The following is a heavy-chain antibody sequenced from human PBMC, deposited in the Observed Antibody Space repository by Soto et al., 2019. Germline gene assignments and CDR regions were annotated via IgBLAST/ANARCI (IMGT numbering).Heavy chain of an antibody. CDR2: IYYSGST. CDR3: ARDPRDSLNAFDI. D-gene: IGHD3-22*01. J-gene: IGHJ3*02. Sequence: LSLTCTVSGGSISSYYWSWIRQPPGKGLEWIGYIYYSGSTNYNPSLKSRVTISVDTSKNQFSLKLSSVTAADTAVYYCARDPRDSLNAFDIWGQGTMVTVSS. V-gene: IGHV4-59*01. CDR1: GGSISSYY.